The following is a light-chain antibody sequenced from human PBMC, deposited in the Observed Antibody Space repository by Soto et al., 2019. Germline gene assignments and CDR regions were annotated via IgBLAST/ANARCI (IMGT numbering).Light chain of an antibody. Sequence: IVLTQSPVSLSLSPGERSALSCMASDGFGRSLAWFQQRPGQAPRLLIYDASTRATGIPVRFSGSGSGTEFTLTISSLQSEDFAVYYCQQYDKWPPTFGQGTKVDIK. CDR1: DGFGRS. CDR3: QQYDKWPPT. J-gene: IGKJ1*01. CDR2: DAS. V-gene: IGKV3-15*01.